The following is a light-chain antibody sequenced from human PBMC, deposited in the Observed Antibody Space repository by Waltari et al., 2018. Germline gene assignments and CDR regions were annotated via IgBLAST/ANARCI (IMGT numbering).Light chain of an antibody. Sequence: EIVMTQSPPSLPVPPGAPASISCRSSQSLLHNNGHIYLDWYLQQPGQSPQLRIYLGSTRPAGVPDRFSSGGSGTDFTLRISGVEADDVGLYYCMQVRQSPTCGQGTRLWIK. J-gene: IGKJ2*01. CDR3: MQVRQSPT. V-gene: IGKV2-28*01. CDR2: LGS. CDR1: QSLLHNNGHIY.